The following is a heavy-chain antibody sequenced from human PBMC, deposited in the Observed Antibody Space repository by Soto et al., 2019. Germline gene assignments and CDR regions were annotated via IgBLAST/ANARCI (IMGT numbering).Heavy chain of an antibody. CDR3: ARDVRKYSYGSGNPFYGMGV. J-gene: IGHJ6*02. V-gene: IGHV1-69*08. Sequence: QVQLVQSGAELKKPGSSVRVSCKSSGDSFSSYTISWVRQAPGQGLEWLGRILPLIGASNYIQKLKGRVTITADEPTSTAYLELRSLTSEDTGVYYCARDVRKYSYGSGNPFYGMGVWGQGTAVTVSS. CDR2: ILPLIGAS. D-gene: IGHD3-10*01. CDR1: GDSFSSYT.